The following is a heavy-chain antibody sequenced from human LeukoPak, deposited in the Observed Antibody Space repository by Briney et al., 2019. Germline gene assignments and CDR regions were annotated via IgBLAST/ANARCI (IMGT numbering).Heavy chain of an antibody. V-gene: IGHV4-39*01. CDR3: ASVMRDYDFWSGSSNWFDP. D-gene: IGHD3-3*01. CDR1: GGSNY. CDR2: IYYSGST. J-gene: IGHJ5*02. Sequence: SETLSLTCTVSGGSNYWSWIRQPPGKGLEWIGSIYYSGSTYYNPSLKSRVTISVDTSKNQFSLKLSSVTAADTAVYYCASVMRDYDFWSGSSNWFDPWGQGTLVTVSS.